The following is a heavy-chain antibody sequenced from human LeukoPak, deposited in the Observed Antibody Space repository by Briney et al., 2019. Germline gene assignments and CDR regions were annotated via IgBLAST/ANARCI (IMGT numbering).Heavy chain of an antibody. Sequence: PGGSLRLSCAASGFTFSSYAMHWVRQAPGKGLEWVAVISYDGSDGSNRYYADSVKGRFTISRDNSKNTLYLQMNSLRAADTAVYYCARTYYDILTGYNPYFDYWGQGILVTVSS. D-gene: IGHD3-9*01. CDR3: ARTYYDILTGYNPYFDY. J-gene: IGHJ4*02. CDR2: ISYDGSDGSNR. CDR1: GFTFSSYA. V-gene: IGHV3-30*04.